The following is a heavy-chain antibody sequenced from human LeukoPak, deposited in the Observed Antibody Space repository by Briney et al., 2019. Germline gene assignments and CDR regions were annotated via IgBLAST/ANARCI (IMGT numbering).Heavy chain of an antibody. CDR1: GYTFTAYY. CDR3: ARDRSVAFDI. CDR2: INPNRGGT. V-gene: IGHV1-2*02. Sequence: ASVKVSCKASGYTFTAYYFHWLRQAPGQGLEWMGWINPNRGGTNYAQKFQGRVTMTRDTSISTAYMELSRLRSDDTAVYYCARDRSVAFDIWGQGTMVTVSS. J-gene: IGHJ3*02.